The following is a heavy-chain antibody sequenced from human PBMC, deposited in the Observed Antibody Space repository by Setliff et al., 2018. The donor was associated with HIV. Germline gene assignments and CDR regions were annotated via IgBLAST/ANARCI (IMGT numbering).Heavy chain of an antibody. V-gene: IGHV4-38-2*02. CDR1: GYAISSGYY. J-gene: IGHJ4*02. CDR2: IYNRGST. CDR3: ARELLRSWDGSENSYKPYYFDY. Sequence: PSETLSLTCAASGYAISSGYYWGWIRRPPGKGLEWIGSIYNRGSTYYNPSLKSRVTISVDTSKNQFSLKLSSVTAADTAVYYCARELLRSWDGSENSYKPYYFDYWGQGTLVTVSS. D-gene: IGHD3-10*01.